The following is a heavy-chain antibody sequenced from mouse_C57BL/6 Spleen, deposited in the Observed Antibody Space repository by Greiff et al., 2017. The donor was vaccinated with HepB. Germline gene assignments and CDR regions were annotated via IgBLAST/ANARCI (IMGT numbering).Heavy chain of an antibody. V-gene: IGHV1-15*01. CDR1: GYTFTDYE. CDR3: TRGGGYYGWYFDV. CDR2: IDPETGGT. J-gene: IGHJ1*03. Sequence: VKLMESGAELVRPGASVTLSCKASGYTFTDYEMHWVKQTPVHGLEWIGAIDPETGGTAYNQKFKGKAILTADKSSSTAYMELRSLTSEDSAVYYCTRGGGYYGWYFDVWGTGTTVTVSS. D-gene: IGHD1-1*01.